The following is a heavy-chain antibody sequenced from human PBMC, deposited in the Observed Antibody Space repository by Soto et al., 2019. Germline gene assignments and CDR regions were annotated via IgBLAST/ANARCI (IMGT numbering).Heavy chain of an antibody. V-gene: IGHV3-48*01. Sequence: GGSLRLSCAASGFPFSSYSMNWVRQAPGKGLEWVSYISSSSSTIYYADSVKGRFTISRDNAKNSLYLQMNSLRAEDTAVYYCARDLEDSSSWYGYYYYGMDVWGQGTTVTVSS. CDR1: GFPFSSYS. D-gene: IGHD6-13*01. CDR2: ISSSSSTI. CDR3: ARDLEDSSSWYGYYYYGMDV. J-gene: IGHJ6*02.